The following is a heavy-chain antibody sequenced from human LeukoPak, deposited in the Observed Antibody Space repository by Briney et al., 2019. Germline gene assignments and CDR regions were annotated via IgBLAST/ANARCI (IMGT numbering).Heavy chain of an antibody. V-gene: IGHV4-34*01. Sequence: SETLSLTCAVYGGSLSGYYWSWIRQPPGKGLEWIGEINHSGSTNYNPSLKSRVTISVDTSKNQFSLKLSSVTAADTAVYYCAREARITMIVVGQFDPWGQGTLVTVSS. CDR1: GGSLSGYY. J-gene: IGHJ5*02. CDR2: INHSGST. CDR3: AREARITMIVVGQFDP. D-gene: IGHD3-22*01.